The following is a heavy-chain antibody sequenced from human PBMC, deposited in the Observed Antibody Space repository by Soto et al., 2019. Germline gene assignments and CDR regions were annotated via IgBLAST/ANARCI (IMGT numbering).Heavy chain of an antibody. Sequence: SETLSLTCAVYGGSFSGYYWSWIRQPPGKGLEWIGEINHSGSTNYNPSLKSRVTISVDTSKNQFSLKLSSVTAADTAVYYCARADSGGCWYAAVFHYYYGMDVWGQGTTVTVSS. CDR1: GGSFSGYY. CDR3: ARADSGGCWYAAVFHYYYGMDV. CDR2: INHSGST. J-gene: IGHJ6*02. D-gene: IGHD6-13*01. V-gene: IGHV4-34*01.